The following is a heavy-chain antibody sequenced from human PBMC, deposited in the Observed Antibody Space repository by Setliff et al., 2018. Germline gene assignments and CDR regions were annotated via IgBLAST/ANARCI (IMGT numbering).Heavy chain of an antibody. CDR3: ARDRSTVIRGVTSFFYYYMDV. J-gene: IGHJ6*03. CDR2: IYTSGST. V-gene: IGHV4-61*09. D-gene: IGHD3-10*01. Sequence: SETLSLTCSVSGGSISSGSDYWTWIRQPAGKGLEWIGHIYTSGSTNYNPSLESRAAISVASSKNQFSLKLRSVTAADTAVYYCARDRSTVIRGVTSFFYYYMDVWGGGTTVTVSS. CDR1: GGSISSGSDY.